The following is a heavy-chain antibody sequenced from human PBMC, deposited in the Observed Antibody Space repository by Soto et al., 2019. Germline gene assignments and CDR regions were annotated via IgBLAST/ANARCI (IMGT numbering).Heavy chain of an antibody. CDR1: GFTFSSYS. Sequence: SLSCAASGFTFSSYSMNWVRQAPGKGLEWVSSISSSSSYIYYADSVKGRFTISRDNAKNSLYLQMNSLRAEDTAVYYCARDGVPAAIRFGYYYYGMDVWGQGTTVTVSS. CDR2: ISSSSSYI. J-gene: IGHJ6*02. CDR3: ARDGVPAAIRFGYYYYGMDV. V-gene: IGHV3-21*01. D-gene: IGHD2-2*02.